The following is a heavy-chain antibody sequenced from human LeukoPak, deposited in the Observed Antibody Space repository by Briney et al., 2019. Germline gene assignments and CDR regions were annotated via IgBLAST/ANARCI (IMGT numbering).Heavy chain of an antibody. CDR2: MNPNSGNT. D-gene: IGHD6-13*01. J-gene: IGHJ5*02. CDR1: GYTFTSYD. Sequence: ASVKVSCKASGYTFTSYDINWVRHATGQGLEWMGWMNPNSGNTGYAQQFPGRVTITRSTSINTAYMELSTLRSEDTAVYYCARSPASRGAARASGRLVNWFDPWGQGTLVTVSS. V-gene: IGHV1-8*03. CDR3: ARSPASRGAARASGRLVNWFDP.